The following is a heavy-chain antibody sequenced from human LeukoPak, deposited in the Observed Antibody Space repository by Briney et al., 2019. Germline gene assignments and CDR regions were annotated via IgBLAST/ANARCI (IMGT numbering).Heavy chain of an antibody. J-gene: IGHJ4*02. Sequence: SETLSLTCNVSGGSISSYYWSWIRQPPGKGLEWIGYIYYSGSTNYNPSLKSRVTISVDTSKNQFSLKLRSVPAADTALYYCARVLSDFWSGYTYYFDYWGQGTLVTVPS. CDR3: ARVLSDFWSGYTYYFDY. V-gene: IGHV4-59*01. CDR1: GGSISSYY. D-gene: IGHD3-3*01. CDR2: IYYSGST.